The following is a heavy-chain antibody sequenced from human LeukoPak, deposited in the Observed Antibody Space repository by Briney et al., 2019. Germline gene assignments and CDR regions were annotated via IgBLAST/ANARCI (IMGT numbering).Heavy chain of an antibody. CDR1: GFTFSSYG. J-gene: IGHJ6*02. CDR2: IWYDGSNK. V-gene: IGHV3-33*01. Sequence: QPGGSLRLSCAASGFTFSSYGMHWVRQAPGKGLEWVAVIWYDGSNKYYADSVKGRFTISRDNSKNTLYLQMNSLRAEDTAVYYCARGPIRFLEWLLSLLDVWGQGTTVTVSS. D-gene: IGHD3-3*01. CDR3: ARGPIRFLEWLLSLLDV.